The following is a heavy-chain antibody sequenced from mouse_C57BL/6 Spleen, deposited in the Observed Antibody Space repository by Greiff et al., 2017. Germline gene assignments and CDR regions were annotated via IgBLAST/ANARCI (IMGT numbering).Heavy chain of an antibody. CDR3: AREGGDYCGSSLYYFDY. V-gene: IGHV3-6*01. CDR1: GYSITSGYY. Sequence: EVHLVESGPGLVKPSQSLSLTCSVTGYSITSGYYWNWIRQFPGNKLEWMGYISYDGSNNYNPSLKNRISITRDTSKNQFFLKLNSVTTEDTATYYCAREGGDYCGSSLYYFDYWGQGTTLTVSS. CDR2: ISYDGSN. D-gene: IGHD1-1*01. J-gene: IGHJ2*01.